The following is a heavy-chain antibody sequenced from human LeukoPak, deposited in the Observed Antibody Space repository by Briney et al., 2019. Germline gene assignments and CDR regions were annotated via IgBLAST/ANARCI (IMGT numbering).Heavy chain of an antibody. CDR1: GFTFSDYY. D-gene: IGHD3-10*01. CDR2: ISSSGSTI. Sequence: GGSRRLSCAASGFTFSDYYMSWIRQAPGKGLEWVSYISSSGSTIYYADSVKGRFTISRDNAKNSLYLQMNSLRAEDTAVYYCARAGWFGELPPDYWGQGTLVTVSS. V-gene: IGHV3-11*04. CDR3: ARAGWFGELPPDY. J-gene: IGHJ4*02.